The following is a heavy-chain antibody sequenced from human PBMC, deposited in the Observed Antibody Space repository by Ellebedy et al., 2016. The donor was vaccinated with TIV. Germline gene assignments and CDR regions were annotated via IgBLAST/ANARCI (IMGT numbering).Heavy chain of an antibody. J-gene: IGHJ4*02. D-gene: IGHD3-22*01. CDR2: ISYDGSNK. CDR1: GFTFSSYA. CDR3: ARDCWYDSSGYCLDY. Sequence: GESLKISXAASGFTFSSYAMHWVRQAPGKGLEWVAVISYDGSNKYYADSVKGRFTISRDNSKNTLYLQMNSLRAEDTAVYYCARDCWYDSSGYCLDYWGQGTLVTVSS. V-gene: IGHV3-30*04.